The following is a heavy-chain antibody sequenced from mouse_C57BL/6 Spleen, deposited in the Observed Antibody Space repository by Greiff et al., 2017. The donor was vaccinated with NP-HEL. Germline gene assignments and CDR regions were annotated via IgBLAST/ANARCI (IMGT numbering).Heavy chain of an antibody. CDR2: ISYDGSN. V-gene: IGHV3-6*01. CDR3: ARDSDSSGWFAY. D-gene: IGHD3-2*02. J-gene: IGHJ3*01. CDR1: GYSITSGYY. Sequence: ESGPGLVKPSQSLSLTCSVTGYSITSGYYWNWIRQFPGNQLEWMGYISYDGSNNYNPSLKNRISITRDTSKNQFFLKLNSVTTEDTATYYCARDSDSSGWFAYWGQGTLVTVSA.